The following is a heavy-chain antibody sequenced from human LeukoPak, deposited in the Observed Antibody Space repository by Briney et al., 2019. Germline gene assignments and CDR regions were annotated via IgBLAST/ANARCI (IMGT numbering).Heavy chain of an antibody. V-gene: IGHV4-59*08. Sequence: MSSETLSLTCTVSGGSINGHFWSWIRQPPGKGLEWIGYLYNSGSTNYNPSLKSRVTISVDTSKNQFSLKLSSVTAADTAVYYCASHEYASDAFDIWGQGTMVTVSS. CDR1: GGSINGHF. D-gene: IGHD2-2*01. CDR2: LYNSGST. J-gene: IGHJ3*02. CDR3: ASHEYASDAFDI.